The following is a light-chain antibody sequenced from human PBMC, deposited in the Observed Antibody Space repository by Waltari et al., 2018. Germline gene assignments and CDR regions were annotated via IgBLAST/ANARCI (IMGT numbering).Light chain of an antibody. J-gene: IGKJ1*01. CDR1: LSVSKY. V-gene: IGKV3-20*01. CDR2: DAS. CDR3: QKYGTLPAT. Sequence: EIVLTQSPGTLSLSPGERATLSCRASLSVSKYLAWYQQKPGQAPRLLIYDASIRATGIPDRFSGSGWGTDFSLTISSLEPEDFAVYYCQKYGTLPATFGQGTKVQ.